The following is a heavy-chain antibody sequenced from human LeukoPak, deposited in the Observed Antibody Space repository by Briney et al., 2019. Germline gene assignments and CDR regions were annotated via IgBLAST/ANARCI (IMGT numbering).Heavy chain of an antibody. CDR3: TTGPVPFSPYYYDSSGPYFDY. V-gene: IGHV3-15*01. CDR1: GFTFSNAW. D-gene: IGHD3-22*01. Sequence: PGGSLRLSCAASGFTFSNAWMSWVRQAPGKGLEWVGRIKSKTDGGITDYAAPVKGRFTISRDDSKNTLYLQMNSLKTEDTAVYYCTTGPVPFSPYYYDSSGPYFDYWGQGTLVTVSS. J-gene: IGHJ4*02. CDR2: IKSKTDGGIT.